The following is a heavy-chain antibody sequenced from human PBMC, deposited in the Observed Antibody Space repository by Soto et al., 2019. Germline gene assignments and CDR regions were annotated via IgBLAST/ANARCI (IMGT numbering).Heavy chain of an antibody. Sequence: QVQLQQWGAGLLKPSETLSLTCAVYGGSFSGYYWSWIRQPPGKGLEWIGEINHSGSTNYNPSLKSRFTISVDTSKSQFSLKLSSVTAADTAVYYCARRVPGYSYVRIDYWGQGTLVTVSS. CDR3: ARRVPGYSYVRIDY. J-gene: IGHJ4*02. CDR1: GGSFSGYY. CDR2: INHSGST. V-gene: IGHV4-34*01. D-gene: IGHD5-18*01.